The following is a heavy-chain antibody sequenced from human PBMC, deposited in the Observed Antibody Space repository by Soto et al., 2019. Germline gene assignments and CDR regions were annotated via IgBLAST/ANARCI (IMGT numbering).Heavy chain of an antibody. V-gene: IGHV1-18*01. Sequence: ASVKVSCKASGGTFSSYTISWVRQAPGQGLEWMGRIIANNGNTNYAQKLQGRVTMTTDTSTSTAYMELRSLRSDDTAVYYCARPYCSSTSCSPDYWGQGTQVTVSS. J-gene: IGHJ4*02. D-gene: IGHD2-2*01. CDR1: GGTFSSYT. CDR2: IIANNGNT. CDR3: ARPYCSSTSCSPDY.